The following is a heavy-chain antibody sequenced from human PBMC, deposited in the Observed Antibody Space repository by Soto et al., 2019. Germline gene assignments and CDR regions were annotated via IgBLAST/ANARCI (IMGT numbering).Heavy chain of an antibody. CDR1: GFTFSSYA. V-gene: IGHV3-30-3*01. D-gene: IGHD3-22*01. J-gene: IGHJ4*02. Sequence: QVQLVESGGGVVQPGRSLRLSCAASGFTFSSYAMHWVRQAPGKGLEWVAVISYDGSNKYYADSVKGRFTISRDNSKNTLYLQMNSLRAEDTAVYYCARGWYYYDSIPHLYWGQGTQVTVS. CDR3: ARGWYYYDSIPHLY. CDR2: ISYDGSNK.